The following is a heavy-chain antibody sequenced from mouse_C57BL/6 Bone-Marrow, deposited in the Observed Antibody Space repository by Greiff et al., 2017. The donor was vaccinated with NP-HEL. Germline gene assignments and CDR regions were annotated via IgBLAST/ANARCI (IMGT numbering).Heavy chain of an antibody. J-gene: IGHJ2*01. V-gene: IGHV5-12*01. CDR2: ISNGGGST. CDR3: ARRLGHYYFDY. CDR1: GFTFSDYY. D-gene: IGHD4-1*01. Sequence: EVKLVESGGGLVQPGGSLKLSCAASGFTFSDYYMYWVRQTPEKRLEWVAYISNGGGSTYYPDTVKGRFTISRDNAKNTLYLQMSRLKSEDTAMYYCARRLGHYYFDYWGQGTTLTVSS.